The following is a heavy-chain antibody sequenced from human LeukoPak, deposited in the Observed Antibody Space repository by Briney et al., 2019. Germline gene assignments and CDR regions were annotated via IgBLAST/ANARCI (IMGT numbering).Heavy chain of an antibody. D-gene: IGHD3-22*01. J-gene: IGHJ4*02. Sequence: GGSLRLSCAASGFTFSSFAMSWVRQAPGKGLEWVGRIKSKTDGGTTDYAAPVKGRFTISRDDSKNTLYLQMNSLKTEDTAVYYCTTDYYYDSSGYYSYYFDYWGQGTLVTVSS. CDR2: IKSKTDGGTT. CDR3: TTDYYYDSSGYYSYYFDY. CDR1: GFTFSSFA. V-gene: IGHV3-15*01.